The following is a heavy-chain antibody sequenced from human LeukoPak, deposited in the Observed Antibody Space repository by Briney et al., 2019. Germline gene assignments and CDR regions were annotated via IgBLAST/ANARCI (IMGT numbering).Heavy chain of an antibody. D-gene: IGHD3-22*01. CDR1: GFTFSSYE. J-gene: IGHJ3*02. V-gene: IGHV3-48*03. CDR3: AKQDSITMISSPHSFDI. Sequence: GGSLRLSCAASGFTFSSYEMNWVRQAPGKGLEWVSYISSSGSTIYYADSVKGRFTISRDNSKNTLYLQMNSLRAEDTAVYYCAKQDSITMISSPHSFDIWGQGTMVTVSS. CDR2: ISSSGSTI.